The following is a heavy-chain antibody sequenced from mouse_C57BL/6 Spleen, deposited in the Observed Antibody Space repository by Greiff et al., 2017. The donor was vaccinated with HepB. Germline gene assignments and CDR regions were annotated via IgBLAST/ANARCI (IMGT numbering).Heavy chain of an antibody. CDR2: INPSTGGT. D-gene: IGHD2-3*01. CDR3: AREEIGYYGY. V-gene: IGHV1-42*01. J-gene: IGHJ2*01. Sequence: VQLQQSGPELVKPGASVKISCKASGYSFTGYYMNWVKQSPEKSLEWIGEINPSTGGTTYNQKFKAKATLTVDKSSSTAYMQLQSLTSEDSAVYYCAREEIGYYGYWGQGTTLTVSS. CDR1: GYSFTGYY.